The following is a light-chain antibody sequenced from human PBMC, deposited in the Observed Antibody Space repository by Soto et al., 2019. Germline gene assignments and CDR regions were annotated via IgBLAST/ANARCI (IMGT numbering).Light chain of an antibody. CDR1: SSDVGGYDH. CDR2: DVN. CDR3: SSYSSSTTLVV. J-gene: IGLJ2*01. Sequence: QSALTQPASVSGSPGQSITISCTGTSSDVGGYDHVTWYQQYPGKAPKLMIFDVNGRPSRVSDRFSGSKSGNTASLTISGLQAEDEAHYYCSSYSSSTTLVVFGGGTKLTVL. V-gene: IGLV2-14*01.